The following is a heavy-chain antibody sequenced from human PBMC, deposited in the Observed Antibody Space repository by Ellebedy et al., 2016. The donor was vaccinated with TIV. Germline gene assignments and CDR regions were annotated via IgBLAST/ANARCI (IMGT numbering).Heavy chain of an antibody. Sequence: PGGSLRLSCAAPGFSFSTYWMHWFCHAPGKGLVWVSRINSDGSSTTYADSVKGRFTISRDNAKNTLYLQMNSLRDEDTAVYYCARNISSGAYWGQGTPVTVST. V-gene: IGHV3-74*01. CDR2: INSDGSST. D-gene: IGHD6-19*01. J-gene: IGHJ4*02. CDR1: GFSFSTYW. CDR3: ARNISSGAY.